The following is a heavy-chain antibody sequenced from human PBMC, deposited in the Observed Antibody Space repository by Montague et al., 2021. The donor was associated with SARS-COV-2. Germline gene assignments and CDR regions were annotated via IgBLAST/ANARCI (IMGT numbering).Heavy chain of an antibody. Sequence: SETLSLTCTVSGGSISSYYWSWIRQPPGKGLEWIGYIYYSGSTNYNPSLKSRVTISVDTSKNQFSLKLSFVTAADTAVYYCARQSGRLWGIAVAGAFGYWGQGTLVTVSS. V-gene: IGHV4-59*08. CDR1: GGSISSYY. J-gene: IGHJ4*02. D-gene: IGHD6-19*01. CDR2: IYYSGST. CDR3: ARQSGRLWGIAVAGAFGY.